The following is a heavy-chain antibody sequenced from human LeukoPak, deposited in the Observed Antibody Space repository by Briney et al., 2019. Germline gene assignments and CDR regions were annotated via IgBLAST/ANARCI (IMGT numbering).Heavy chain of an antibody. D-gene: IGHD3-22*01. CDR3: AKDIHPGLDSGASCCFDY. V-gene: IGHV1-18*01. Sequence: ASVTVSCKTSDYTFSRHGITWVRQAPGQGLEWMGWISGYNGNKNYAQNVQGRVTMTTDTSTNTAYMELRSLRSDDTAVYYCAKDIHPGLDSGASCCFDYWGQGTPVTVSS. CDR1: DYTFSRHG. J-gene: IGHJ4*02. CDR2: ISGYNGNK.